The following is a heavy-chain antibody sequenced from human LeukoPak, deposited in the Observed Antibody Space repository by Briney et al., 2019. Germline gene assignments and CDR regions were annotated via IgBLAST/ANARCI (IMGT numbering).Heavy chain of an antibody. Sequence: SETLSLTCTVSGGSISSSSYYWGWIRQPPGKGLEWIGGIYYSGSTNYNPSLKSRVTISVDTSKNQFSLKPSSVTAADTAVYYCAELQGGAFDIWGQGTMVTVSS. CDR2: IYYSGST. V-gene: IGHV4-39*07. CDR1: GGSISSSSYY. J-gene: IGHJ3*02. CDR3: AELQGGAFDI. D-gene: IGHD1-26*01.